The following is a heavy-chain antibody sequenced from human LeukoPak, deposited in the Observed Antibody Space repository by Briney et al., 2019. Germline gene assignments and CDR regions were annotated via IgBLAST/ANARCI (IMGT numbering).Heavy chain of an antibody. D-gene: IGHD3-16*02. CDR2: IYYSGTT. J-gene: IGHJ5*02. CDR1: GGSISSSSDY. CDR3: ARSAPMITFGGVIVIPDNWFDP. V-gene: IGHV4-39*07. Sequence: SETLSLTCTVSGGSISSSSDYWGWIRQPPGKGLEWIGSIYYSGTTYYNPSLKSRVTISVDTSKNQFSLKLSSVTAADTTVYYCARSAPMITFGGVIVIPDNWFDPWGQGTLVTVSS.